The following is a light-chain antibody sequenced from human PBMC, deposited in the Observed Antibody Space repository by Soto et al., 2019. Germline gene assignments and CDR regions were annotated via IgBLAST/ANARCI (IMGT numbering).Light chain of an antibody. J-gene: IGKJ5*01. CDR3: QQYEHLPT. V-gene: IGKV1-33*01. Sequence: DVQMTQSTSSLSASVGDRVTITCQASQNINNYLNWYQQKPGRAPKLLIYDASNLEAGVPSRFRGSGSGTDFTFTISRLQPEDIATYYCQQYEHLPTFGQGTRLEI. CDR2: DAS. CDR1: QNINNY.